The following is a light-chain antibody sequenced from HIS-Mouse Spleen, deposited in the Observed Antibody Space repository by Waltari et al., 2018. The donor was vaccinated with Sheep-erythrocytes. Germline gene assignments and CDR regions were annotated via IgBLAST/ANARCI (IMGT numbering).Light chain of an antibody. CDR3: QAWDSSTAWNVV. CDR1: KLGDKY. V-gene: IGLV3-1*01. Sequence: SYELTQPPSVSVSPGQTASIPCSGDKLGDKYACWYQQKPGQSPVVFIYQDSKRPSGIPERFSGSNSGNTATLTISGTQAMDEADYYCQAWDSSTAWNVVFGGGTKLTVL. CDR2: QDS. J-gene: IGLJ2*01.